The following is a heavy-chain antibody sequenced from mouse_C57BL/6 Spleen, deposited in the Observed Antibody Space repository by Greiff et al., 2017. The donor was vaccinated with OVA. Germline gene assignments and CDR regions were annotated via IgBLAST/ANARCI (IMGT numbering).Heavy chain of an antibody. CDR2: ISGGGGNT. CDR3: ARKGTGTLDY. J-gene: IGHJ2*01. D-gene: IGHD4-1*01. Sequence: EVKLMESGGGLVKPGGSLKLSCAASGFTFSSYTMSWVSQTPEKRLEWVATISGGGGNTYYPDSVKGRFTISRDNAKNTLYLQMSSLRSEDTALYYCARKGTGTLDYWGQGTTLTVSS. CDR1: GFTFSSYT. V-gene: IGHV5-9*01.